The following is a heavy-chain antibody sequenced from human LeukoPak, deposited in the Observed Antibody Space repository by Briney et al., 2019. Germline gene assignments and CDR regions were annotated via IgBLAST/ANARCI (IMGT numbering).Heavy chain of an antibody. D-gene: IGHD2-21*01. CDR3: AKKSGDHFHFDF. CDR1: GFTFRSYV. CDR2: ITGDGGGT. V-gene: IGHV3-23*01. J-gene: IGHJ4*02. Sequence: GGSLRLSCAASGFTFRSYVMSWVRQAPGKGLEWVSAITGDGGGTNHADSVKGRFTISRDNSKSTLYLQMNSLRAEDTAVYHCAKKSGDHFHFDFWGQGTLVTVSS.